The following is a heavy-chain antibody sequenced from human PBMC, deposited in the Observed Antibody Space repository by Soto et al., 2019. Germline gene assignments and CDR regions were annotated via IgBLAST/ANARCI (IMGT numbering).Heavy chain of an antibody. CDR1: GGTFSRYA. CDR2: IVPIFGTP. V-gene: IGHV1-69*13. CDR3: ARGVYSDSSGYYFFF. D-gene: IGHD3-22*01. J-gene: IGHJ4*02. Sequence: ASVKVSCKASGGTFSRYALSWVRLAPGQGPEWMGGIVPIFGTPNYAQKFQGRVTITADVSTSTAYMELSSLRSEDTAMYYCARGVYSDSSGYYFFFWGQGTLVTVS.